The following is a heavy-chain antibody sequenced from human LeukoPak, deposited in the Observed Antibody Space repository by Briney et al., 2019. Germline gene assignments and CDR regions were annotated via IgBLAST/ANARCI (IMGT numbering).Heavy chain of an antibody. D-gene: IGHD2-8*01. V-gene: IGHV1-8*01. CDR1: GYTFTSYD. CDR3: AGSLGYCTSNVCYLKY. CDR2: MNPNSGNT. J-gene: IGHJ4*02. Sequence: ASVKVSCKASGYTFTSYDINWVRQATGQGLEWMGWMNPNSGNTGYAQKFQGRVTMTRNTSISTAYMELSSLRSEDMAVYYCAGSLGYCTSNVCYLKYWGQGTLVTVSS.